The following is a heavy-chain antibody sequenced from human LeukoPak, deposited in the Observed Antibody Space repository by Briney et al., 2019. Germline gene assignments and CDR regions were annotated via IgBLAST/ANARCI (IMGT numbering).Heavy chain of an antibody. V-gene: IGHV4-59*01. J-gene: IGHJ4*02. D-gene: IGHD4-17*01. CDR3: ARAPRGLRFSGDIIPTTVTPYYFDY. CDR2: IYYSGST. CDR1: GGSISGDY. Sequence: VSGGSISGDYWSWIRQPPGKGLEWIAFIYYSGSTNYNPSLKSRVTISVDTSKNQFSLKLSSVTAADTAVYYCARAPRGLRFSGDIIPTTVTPYYFDYWGQGTLVTVSS.